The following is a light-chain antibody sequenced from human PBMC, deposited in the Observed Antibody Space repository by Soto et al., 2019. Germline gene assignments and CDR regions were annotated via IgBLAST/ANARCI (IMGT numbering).Light chain of an antibody. CDR2: DAS. V-gene: IGKV3-11*01. J-gene: IGKJ4*01. Sequence: EIVLTQFQATLSLSPGERATLSCRASQSVSTFLAWYQQKPGQAPRLVVYDASKRATGITARFSGSGSGTDFTPTISSLEPEDVAVYYCQQRSSWRVTVGGGTKVEIK. CDR1: QSVSTF. CDR3: QQRSSWRVT.